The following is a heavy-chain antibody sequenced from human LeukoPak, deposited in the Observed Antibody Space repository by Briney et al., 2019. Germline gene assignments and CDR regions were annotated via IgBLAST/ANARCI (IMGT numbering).Heavy chain of an antibody. Sequence: SETLSLTCTVSGGSVSSTTYFWSWIRQPPGKGLEWIASINYSGSTYYNPSLKSRVTISVDTSENQFSLKLSSVTAADTAVYYCARVGFGGYSYGYVDFWGQGTLVTVSS. CDR2: INYSGST. D-gene: IGHD5-18*01. J-gene: IGHJ4*02. CDR3: ARVGFGGYSYGYVDF. CDR1: GGSVSSTTYF. V-gene: IGHV4-39*01.